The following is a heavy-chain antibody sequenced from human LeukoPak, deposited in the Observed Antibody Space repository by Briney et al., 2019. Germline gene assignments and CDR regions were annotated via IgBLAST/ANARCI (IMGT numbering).Heavy chain of an antibody. CDR2: IYYSGST. Sequence: SETLSLTCTVSGGSISSGGYYWSWIRQHPGKCLEWIGYIYYSGSTYYNPSLKSRVTISVDTSKNQFSLKLSSVTAADTAVYYCARGSPYGDYVSKDAFDIWGQGTMVTVSS. CDR1: GGSISSGGYY. D-gene: IGHD4-17*01. CDR3: ARGSPYGDYVSKDAFDI. V-gene: IGHV4-31*03. J-gene: IGHJ3*02.